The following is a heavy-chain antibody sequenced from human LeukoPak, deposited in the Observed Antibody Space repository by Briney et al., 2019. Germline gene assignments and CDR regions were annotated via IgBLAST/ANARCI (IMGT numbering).Heavy chain of an antibody. CDR1: GYTFISYV. CDR2: MNPNSGET. J-gene: IGHJ6*02. D-gene: IGHD4-17*01. V-gene: IGHV1-8*01. CDR3: ARALRKVTSSYYYGMDV. Sequence: ASVKVSCKASGYTFISYVINWVRQATGQGLEWMGWMNPNSGETGLAEKFQGRVTMTKSTSISAAYMELSSLRTEDTAVYCCARALRKVTSSYYYGMDVWGQGTTVTVSS.